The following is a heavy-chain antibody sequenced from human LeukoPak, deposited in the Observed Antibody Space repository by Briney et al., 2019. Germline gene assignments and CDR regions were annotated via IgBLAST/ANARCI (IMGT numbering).Heavy chain of an antibody. D-gene: IGHD3-3*01. Sequence: ASVKVSCKASGYTFTSYGISWVRQAPGQGLEWMGWISAYNGNTSYAQKLQGRVTMTTDTSTSTAYMELRSLRSDDTAVYYCARLQLQFLAGTHMDVWGKGTTVTVSS. J-gene: IGHJ6*03. CDR3: ARLQLQFLAGTHMDV. CDR1: GYTFTSYG. V-gene: IGHV1-18*01. CDR2: ISAYNGNT.